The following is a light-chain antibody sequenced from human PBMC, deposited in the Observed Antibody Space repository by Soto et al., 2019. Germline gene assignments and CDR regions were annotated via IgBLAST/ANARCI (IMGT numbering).Light chain of an antibody. J-gene: IGKJ1*01. Sequence: EIVMTQSPATLSVSPGERVTLSCRASQSVSSKLAWYQQKPGQGPRLLIYGASTRATGIPARFSGSGSGTEFTLTISSLQSEDFAVYYCQHYSTWLWTFGQGTKVEIK. CDR3: QHYSTWLWT. CDR2: GAS. V-gene: IGKV3-15*01. CDR1: QSVSSK.